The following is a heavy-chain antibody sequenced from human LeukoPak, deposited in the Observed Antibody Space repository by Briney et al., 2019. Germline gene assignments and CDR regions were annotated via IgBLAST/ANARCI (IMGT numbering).Heavy chain of an antibody. V-gene: IGHV3-30*18. CDR3: AKTYDSSGYYYWDNWFDP. Sequence: GGSLRLSCAAPGFMFSRHAMHWVRQAPGKGLEWVAVISHDGNNYYYGDSVKGRFTISRDKSKNTLYLQMNSLRAEDTAVYYCAKTYDSSGYYYWDNWFDPWGQGTLVTVSS. J-gene: IGHJ5*02. CDR2: ISHDGNNY. CDR1: GFMFSRHA. D-gene: IGHD3-22*01.